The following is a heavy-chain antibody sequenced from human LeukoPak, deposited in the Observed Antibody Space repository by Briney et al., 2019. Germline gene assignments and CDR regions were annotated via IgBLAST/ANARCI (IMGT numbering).Heavy chain of an antibody. V-gene: IGHV4-59*01. Sequence: SETLSLTCTVSGGSLSSYYWSWIRQPPGKGLEWIGYIYYSGSTNYNPSLKSRVTLSVDTSKNQFSLKLSSVTAADTAVYYCAREGCSSTSGYRKYFQHWGQGTLVTVSS. J-gene: IGHJ1*01. D-gene: IGHD2-2*02. CDR2: IYYSGST. CDR1: GGSLSSYY. CDR3: AREGCSSTSGYRKYFQH.